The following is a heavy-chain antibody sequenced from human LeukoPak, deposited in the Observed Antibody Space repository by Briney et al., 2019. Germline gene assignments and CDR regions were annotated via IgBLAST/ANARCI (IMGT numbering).Heavy chain of an antibody. Sequence: SETLSLTCAVYGGSFSGYYWSWIRQPPGKGLEWIGEINHSGSTNYNPSLKSRVTISVDTSKNQFSLKLSSVTAADTAVYYCARLWSEYSSSAKRYMDVWGKGTTVTVSS. CDR2: INHSGST. J-gene: IGHJ6*03. CDR3: ARLWSEYSSSAKRYMDV. CDR1: GGSFSGYY. V-gene: IGHV4-34*01. D-gene: IGHD6-6*01.